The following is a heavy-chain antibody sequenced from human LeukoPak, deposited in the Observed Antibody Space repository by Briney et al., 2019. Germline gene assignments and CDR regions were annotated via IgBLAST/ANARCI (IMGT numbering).Heavy chain of an antibody. D-gene: IGHD3-22*01. Sequence: SVKVSCKASGGTFSSYAISWVRQAPGQGLEWMGRIIPILGIANYAQKFQGRVTITADKSTSTAYMELSSLRSEDTAVYYCARDRGQSSHSSGYRDIPFDYWGQGTLVTVSS. V-gene: IGHV1-69*04. J-gene: IGHJ4*02. CDR1: GGTFSSYA. CDR2: IIPILGIA. CDR3: ARDRGQSSHSSGYRDIPFDY.